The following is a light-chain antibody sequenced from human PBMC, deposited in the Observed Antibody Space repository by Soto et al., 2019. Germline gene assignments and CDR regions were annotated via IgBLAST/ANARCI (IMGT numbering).Light chain of an antibody. CDR1: QTIKNL. Sequence: TQSPATLSVSPGEGVTLSCRASQTIKNLLAWYPQRPGQSPRILLYYASPRETGVPAMFSGSGSGTEFPLAISSLQSEDFATADCQQYHNWTITFGQGTRLEIK. CDR3: QQYHNWTIT. J-gene: IGKJ5*01. CDR2: YAS. V-gene: IGKV3-15*01.